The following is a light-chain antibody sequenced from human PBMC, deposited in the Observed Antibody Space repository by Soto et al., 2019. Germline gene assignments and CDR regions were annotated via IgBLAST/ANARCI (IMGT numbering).Light chain of an antibody. CDR1: QTVSRYY. J-gene: IGKJ4*01. Sequence: VLTQSPAALSLSPGGRAILSCRASQTVSRYYLSWYQKKPGQPPRLLIYGASTRATGVPDRFSGSGSGADFTLTISSLQPEDFAVYYCQQALTFGGGTSVE. CDR2: GAS. V-gene: IGKV3D-7*01. CDR3: QQALT.